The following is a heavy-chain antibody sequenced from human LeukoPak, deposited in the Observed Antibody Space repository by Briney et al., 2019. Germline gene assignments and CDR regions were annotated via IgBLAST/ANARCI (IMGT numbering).Heavy chain of an antibody. CDR2: ISSSSSYI. CDR1: GFAFSSYS. D-gene: IGHD2-2*01. Sequence: GGPLRLSCAASGFAFSSYSMNWVRQAPGKGLEWVSSISSSSSYIYYADSVKGRFTISRDNAKNSLYLQMNSLRAEDTAVYYCARGIVVVPAAKGNGAFDIWGQGTMVTVSS. CDR3: ARGIVVVPAAKGNGAFDI. V-gene: IGHV3-21*01. J-gene: IGHJ3*02.